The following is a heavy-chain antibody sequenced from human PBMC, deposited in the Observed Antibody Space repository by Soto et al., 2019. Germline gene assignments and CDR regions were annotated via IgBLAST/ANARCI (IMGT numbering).Heavy chain of an antibody. J-gene: IGHJ4*02. CDR3: AKDTYSRSWYF. CDR2: IDKSGGDT. V-gene: IGHV3-23*05. D-gene: IGHD2-2*01. Sequence: EVQLLESGGDLVQPGGSLRISCAASGFTFTNYLMTWVRQAPGNGLEWVSSIDKSGGDTYYADSVKGRFTISRDNSKNSLYLQMNGLRAEDTALYYCAKDTYSRSWYFWGQGTLVTVSS. CDR1: GFTFTNYL.